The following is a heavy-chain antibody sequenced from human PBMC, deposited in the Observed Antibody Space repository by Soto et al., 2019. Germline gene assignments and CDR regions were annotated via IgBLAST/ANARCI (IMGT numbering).Heavy chain of an antibody. V-gene: IGHV3-72*01. J-gene: IGHJ4*02. Sequence: PGGSLRLSCAASGFTLSDHYMDWVRQAPGKGLEWVGRTRNKANSYSTEYAASVKGRFTISRDDSKNSMYLQMNSLETEDTAVYYCARGGSYVAFDYWGQGPLVTVSS. CDR3: ARGGSYVAFDY. CDR1: GFTLSDHY. D-gene: IGHD1-26*01. CDR2: TRNKANSYST.